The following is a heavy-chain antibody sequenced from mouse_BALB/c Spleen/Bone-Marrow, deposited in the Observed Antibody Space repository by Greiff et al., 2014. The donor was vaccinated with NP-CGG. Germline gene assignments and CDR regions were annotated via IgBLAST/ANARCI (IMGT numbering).Heavy chain of an antibody. J-gene: IGHJ4*01. CDR1: GFTFSRYS. CDR2: ISFGGSCT. CDR3: ARQYGNLGVMDY. V-gene: IGHV5-6*01. D-gene: IGHD2-1*01. Sequence: VQLKESGGDLVKPGGSLKLSCADSGFTFSRYSMSWVRQTPDKRLEWVANISFGGSCTYYPDSVKGRFTISRDNAKNTLYLQMSSLKSEDTAMYYCARQYGNLGVMDYWGQGTSVTVSS.